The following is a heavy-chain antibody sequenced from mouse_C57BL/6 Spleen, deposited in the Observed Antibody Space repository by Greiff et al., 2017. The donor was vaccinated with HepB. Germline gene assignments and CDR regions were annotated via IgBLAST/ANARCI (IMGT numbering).Heavy chain of an antibody. D-gene: IGHD1-3*01. CDR2: IWAGGST. J-gene: IGHJ2*01. V-gene: IGHV2-9*02. CDR3: ARLEDI. CDR1: GFSLTSYG. Sequence: VKLMESGPGLVAPSQSLSITCTVSGFSLTSYGVHWVRQPPGEGLEWRGVIWAGGSTNYNSALMYRLSSSKDNSKCQVFLKMNSLQNDDTAMYYCARLEDIWGQGTTRIGSS.